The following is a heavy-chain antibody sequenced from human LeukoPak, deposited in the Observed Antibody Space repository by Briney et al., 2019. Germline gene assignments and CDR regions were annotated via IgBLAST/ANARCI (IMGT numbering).Heavy chain of an antibody. J-gene: IGHJ6*03. D-gene: IGHD3-3*01. CDR3: ARDVTIFGVVAMDV. Sequence: GGSLRLSCAASGFTFSRDSMNWVRQAPGKGLEWVSSISSSSSYIYYADSVKGRFTISRDNAKNSLYLQMNSLRAEDTAVYYCARDVTIFGVVAMDVWGKGTTVTVSS. CDR1: GFTFSRDS. CDR2: ISSSSSYI. V-gene: IGHV3-21*01.